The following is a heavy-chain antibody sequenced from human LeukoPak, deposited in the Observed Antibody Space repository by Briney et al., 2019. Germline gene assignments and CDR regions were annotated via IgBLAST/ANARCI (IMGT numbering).Heavy chain of an antibody. CDR1: GGSISSSSYY. J-gene: IGHJ4*02. D-gene: IGHD3-22*01. CDR3: ARRRGRGYYDSSGYYPIDY. V-gene: IGHV4-39*07. Sequence: PSETLSLTCTVSGGSISSSSYYWGWIRQPPGKGLEWIGSIYHSGSTNYNPSLKSRVTISVDTSKNQFSLKLSSVTAADTAVYYCARRRGRGYYDSSGYYPIDYWGQGTLVTVPS. CDR2: IYHSGST.